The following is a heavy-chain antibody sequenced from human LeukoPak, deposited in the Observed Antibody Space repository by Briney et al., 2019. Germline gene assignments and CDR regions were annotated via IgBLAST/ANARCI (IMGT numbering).Heavy chain of an antibody. Sequence: PSETLSLTCTVSGGSISSSSYYWGWIRQPPGKGLEWIGSIYYSGSTYYNPSLKSRVTISVDTSKNQFSLKLSSVTAADTAVYYCARVIDYYGSGNWFDPWGQGTLVTVSS. CDR2: IYYSGST. CDR3: ARVIDYYGSGNWFDP. J-gene: IGHJ5*02. CDR1: GGSISSSSYY. V-gene: IGHV4-39*07. D-gene: IGHD3-10*01.